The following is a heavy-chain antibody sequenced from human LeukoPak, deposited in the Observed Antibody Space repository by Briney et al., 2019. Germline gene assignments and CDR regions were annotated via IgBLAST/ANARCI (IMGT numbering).Heavy chain of an antibody. Sequence: GESLKISCKGSGYSFTSNWISWVRQMPGKGLEWMGRIDLSDSYTNYSPSFQGHVTISADKSISTAYLQWSSLKASDTAMYYCARAWSCSGGTCYAENWGQGTLVTVSS. CDR3: ARAWSCSGGTCYAEN. CDR2: IDLSDSYT. J-gene: IGHJ4*02. D-gene: IGHD2-15*01. V-gene: IGHV5-10-1*01. CDR1: GYSFTSNW.